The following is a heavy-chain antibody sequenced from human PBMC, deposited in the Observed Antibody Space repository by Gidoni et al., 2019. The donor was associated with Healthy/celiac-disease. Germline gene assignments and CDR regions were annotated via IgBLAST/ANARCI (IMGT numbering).Heavy chain of an antibody. D-gene: IGHD2-2*01. CDR3: ARDPGYCSSTSCYEGNAFDI. J-gene: IGHJ3*02. V-gene: IGHV1-69*01. CDR2: IIPIFGTA. CDR1: GGTFSSYA. Sequence: QVQLVQSGAEVKKPGSSVKVSCKASGGTFSSYAIRWVRQAPGQGLEWMGGIIPIFGTANYAQKFQGRVTITADESTSTAYMELSSLRSEDTAVYYCARDPGYCSSTSCYEGNAFDIWGQGTMVTVSS.